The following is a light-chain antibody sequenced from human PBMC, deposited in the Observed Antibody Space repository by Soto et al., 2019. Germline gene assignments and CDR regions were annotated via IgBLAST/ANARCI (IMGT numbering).Light chain of an antibody. CDR1: QSISSW. CDR3: QQYNSYSRE. V-gene: IGKV1-5*03. CDR2: KAS. Sequence: DIQMTESPSTLSASVGDRVTITCRASQSISSWLAWYQQKPGKAPKIMIYKASSLESGVPSRFRGSGSGTEFTLTISSLKPDDFETYYCQQYNSYSREFGQGTKVDIK. J-gene: IGKJ1*01.